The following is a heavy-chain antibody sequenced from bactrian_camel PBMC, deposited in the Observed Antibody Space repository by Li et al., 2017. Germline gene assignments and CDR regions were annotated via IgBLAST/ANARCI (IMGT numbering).Heavy chain of an antibody. CDR1: GYPYSMYC. D-gene: IGHD2*01. J-gene: IGHJ4*01. Sequence: VQLVESGGGLVLPGGSLRLSCAGSGYPYSMYCMGWFRQRPGEDREGLAVIDKDGTTRYSDSVKGRFTISQDNAKNTLYLQMNSLKPEDTAMYYCAVAAGRTGGRCLDRWNQWGQGTQVTVS. CDR3: AVAAGRTGGRCLDRWNQ. V-gene: IGHV3S53*01. CDR2: IDKDGTT.